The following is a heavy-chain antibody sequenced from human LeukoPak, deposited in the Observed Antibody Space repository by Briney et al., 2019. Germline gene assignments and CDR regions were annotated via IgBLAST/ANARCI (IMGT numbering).Heavy chain of an antibody. CDR3: AKGAVESLDYYFYMEV. CDR2: ISGSGGTT. J-gene: IGHJ6*03. CDR1: GLTFSSYA. V-gene: IGHV3-23*01. Sequence: GGSLRLSCVASGLTFSSYAMNWVRQAPGKGLQWVSSISGSGGTTYIADSVKGRFTISRDNSKNTLFLEMNSLRVEDTALYYCAKGAVESLDYYFYMEVWGTGTTVTVSS.